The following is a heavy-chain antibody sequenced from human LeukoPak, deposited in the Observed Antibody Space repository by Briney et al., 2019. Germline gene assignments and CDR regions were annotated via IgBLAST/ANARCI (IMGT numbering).Heavy chain of an antibody. CDR2: IYHSGST. V-gene: IGHV4-38-2*02. D-gene: IGHD2-15*01. Sequence: SDTLSLTGTVSGYSISSGYYCGWIRQPPGKGLEWIGSIYHSGSTYYNPSLKSRVTISVDTSKNQFSLKRRSVTAADTAVYYCARVGSDYSFDYYYYYYMDVWGKGTTVTVSS. CDR3: ARVGSDYSFDYYYYYYMDV. CDR1: GYSISSGYY. J-gene: IGHJ6*03.